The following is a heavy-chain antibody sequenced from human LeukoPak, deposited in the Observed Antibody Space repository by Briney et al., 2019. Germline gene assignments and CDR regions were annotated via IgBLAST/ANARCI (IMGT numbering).Heavy chain of an antibody. Sequence: WASVKVSCKASGYTFTGYYMHWVRQAPGQRLEWMGWINAGNGNTKYSQEFQGRVTITRDTSASTAYMELSSLRSEDMAVYYCAREGSSWYWGYWGQGTLVTVSS. CDR2: INAGNGNT. J-gene: IGHJ4*02. V-gene: IGHV1-3*03. D-gene: IGHD6-13*01. CDR3: AREGSSWYWGY. CDR1: GYTFTGYY.